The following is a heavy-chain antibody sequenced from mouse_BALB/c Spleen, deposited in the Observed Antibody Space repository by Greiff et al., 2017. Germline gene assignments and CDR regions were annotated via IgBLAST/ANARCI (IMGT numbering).Heavy chain of an antibody. J-gene: IGHJ3*01. CDR2: IYPGDGDT. CDR1: GYTFTSYW. CDR3: ARSGDYDRAWFAY. Sequence: QVQLQQSGAELARPGASVKLSCKASGYTFTSYWMQWVKQRPGQGLEWIGAIYPGDGDTRYTQKFKGKATLTADKSSSTAYMQLSSLASEDSAVYYCARSGDYDRAWFAYWGQGTLVTVSA. D-gene: IGHD2-4*01. V-gene: IGHV1-87*01.